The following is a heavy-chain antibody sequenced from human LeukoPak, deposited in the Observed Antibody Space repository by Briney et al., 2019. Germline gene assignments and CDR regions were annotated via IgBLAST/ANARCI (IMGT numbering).Heavy chain of an antibody. CDR2: ISWNSGSI. Sequence: GRSLRLSCAASGFTFDDYAMHWVRQAPGRGLEWVSGISWNSGSIGYADSVKGRFTISRDNAKNSLYLQMNSLRAEDMALYYCARSDRGYYWTPFDYWGQGILVTVSS. CDR3: ARSDRGYYWTPFDY. J-gene: IGHJ4*02. V-gene: IGHV3-9*03. D-gene: IGHD3-22*01. CDR1: GFTFDDYA.